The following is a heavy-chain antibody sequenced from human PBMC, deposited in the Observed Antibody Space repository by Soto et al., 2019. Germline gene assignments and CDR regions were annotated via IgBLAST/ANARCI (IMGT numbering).Heavy chain of an antibody. CDR1: GFTFSSYA. CDR2: ISGSGGST. D-gene: IGHD4-4*01. V-gene: IGHV3-23*01. J-gene: IGHJ6*03. Sequence: EVQLLESGGGLVQPGGSLRLSCAASGFTFSSYAMSWVRQAPGKGLEWVSAISGSGGSTYYADSVKGRFTISRDNSKNTLHLQMNRPRAEDTAVYYCAKDDYSNRYYYYMDVWGKGTTVTVSS. CDR3: AKDDYSNRYYYYMDV.